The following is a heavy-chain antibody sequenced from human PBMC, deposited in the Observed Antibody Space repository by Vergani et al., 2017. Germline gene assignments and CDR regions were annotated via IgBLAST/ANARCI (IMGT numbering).Heavy chain of an antibody. CDR2: ISAYNGNR. D-gene: IGHD6-19*01. CDR1: GYTLTSYG. J-gene: IGHJ4*02. Sequence: QVQLVQSGAEVKKPGASVKVSCKASGYTLTSYGISWVRQAPGQGLEWMGWISAYNGNRNYAQKLQGRVTMTTDTSTSTAYMELRSLRSDDTAVYYCARSTKWLDQTPPFDYWGQGTLVTVSS. CDR3: ARSTKWLDQTPPFDY. V-gene: IGHV1-18*01.